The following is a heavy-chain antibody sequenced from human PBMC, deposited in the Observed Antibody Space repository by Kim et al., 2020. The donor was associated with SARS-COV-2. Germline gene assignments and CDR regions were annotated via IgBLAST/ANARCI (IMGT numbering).Heavy chain of an antibody. CDR2: T. CDR3: ARQEDATTYDY. V-gene: IGHV5-51*01. D-gene: IGHD1-1*01. J-gene: IGHJ4*02. Sequence: TRYSPSFQGQVTISADKSISTAYLQWNSLKASDTAMYYCARQEDATTYDYWGQGTLVTVSS.